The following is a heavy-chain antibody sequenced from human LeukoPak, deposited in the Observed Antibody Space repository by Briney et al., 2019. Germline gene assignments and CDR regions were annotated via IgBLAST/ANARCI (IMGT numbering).Heavy chain of an antibody. J-gene: IGHJ3*02. CDR2: IKQDGSEK. CDR3: ARTTVTIADHDAFDI. Sequence: GGSLRLSCAAPGFTFSSYWMSWVRQAPGKGLEWVANIKQDGSEKYYVDSVKGRFTISRDNAKNSLYLQMNSLRAEDTAVYYCARTTVTIADHDAFDIWGQGTMVTVSS. V-gene: IGHV3-7*01. CDR1: GFTFSSYW. D-gene: IGHD4-17*01.